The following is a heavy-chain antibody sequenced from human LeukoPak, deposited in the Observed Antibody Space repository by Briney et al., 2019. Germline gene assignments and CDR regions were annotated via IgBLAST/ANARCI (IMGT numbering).Heavy chain of an antibody. CDR1: GGTFSSYA. V-gene: IGHV1-69*06. Sequence: SVKVSCKASGGTFSSYAISWVRQAPGQGLEWMGGIIPIFGTANYAQKFQGRVTITADKSTSTAYMELSSLRSEDTAVYYCARTRSSSSASWFDPWGQGTLVTVSS. D-gene: IGHD6-6*01. CDR3: ARTRSSSSASWFDP. J-gene: IGHJ5*02. CDR2: IIPIFGTA.